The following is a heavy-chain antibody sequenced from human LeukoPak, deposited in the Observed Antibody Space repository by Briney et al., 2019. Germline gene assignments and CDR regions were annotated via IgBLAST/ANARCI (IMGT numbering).Heavy chain of an antibody. CDR3: ARRWVYDKRAFDA. J-gene: IGHJ3*01. D-gene: IGHD3-16*01. CDR1: GGSVSGTYY. Sequence: PSETLSLTCTVSGGSVSGTYYWSWIRQPPGKGLEWIAYIYHTGSTDSNPSLRSRVTISLDTSKNQFSLKLNSVTAADTAVYYCARRWVYDKRAFDAWGQGALLTVSS. V-gene: IGHV4-61*01. CDR2: IYHTGST.